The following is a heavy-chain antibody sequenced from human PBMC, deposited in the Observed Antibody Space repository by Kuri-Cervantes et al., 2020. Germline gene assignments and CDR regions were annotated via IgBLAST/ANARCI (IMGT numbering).Heavy chain of an antibody. D-gene: IGHD2-2*01. J-gene: IGHJ3*02. Sequence: ASVKVPCKASGYNLTNYAFSCVRQAPGQGLEWMAWISVYNGNTNYAQKFQGRVTMTEDTSTDTAYMELSSLRSEDTAVYYCATYLVPAAQYAFDIWGQGTMVTVSS. V-gene: IGHV1-18*01. CDR2: ISVYNGNT. CDR1: GYNLTNYA. CDR3: ATYLVPAAQYAFDI.